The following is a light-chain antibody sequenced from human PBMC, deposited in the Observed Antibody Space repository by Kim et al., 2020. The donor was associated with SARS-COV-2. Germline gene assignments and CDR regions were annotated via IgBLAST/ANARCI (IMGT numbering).Light chain of an antibody. V-gene: IGKV3-11*01. CDR3: QQRGSWPIT. J-gene: IGKJ5*01. Sequence: DIVLTQSPATLSLSPGERATLSCRASQSVGSLLAWYQQKPGQPPRLLIYDATSRATGIPARFSGSGSGTDFTFTISSLEPEDFAVYYCQQRGSWPITFGQGTRLEIK. CDR1: QSVGSL. CDR2: DAT.